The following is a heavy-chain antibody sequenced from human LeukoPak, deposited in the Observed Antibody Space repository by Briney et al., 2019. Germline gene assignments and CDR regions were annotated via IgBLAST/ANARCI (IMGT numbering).Heavy chain of an antibody. J-gene: IGHJ4*02. CDR1: GFSFSTSG. D-gene: IGHD6-13*01. CDR2: LQNDGSEK. Sequence: SGRSLRLSCAPSGFSFSTSGMHWVRQAPGKGLEWVGFLQNDGSEKYFADSVKGRFTISRDNSKNTLYLQMNSLRAEDTAVYYCARESSRIAIGTLDFWGQGTLVTVSS. V-gene: IGHV3-33*05. CDR3: ARESSRIAIGTLDF.